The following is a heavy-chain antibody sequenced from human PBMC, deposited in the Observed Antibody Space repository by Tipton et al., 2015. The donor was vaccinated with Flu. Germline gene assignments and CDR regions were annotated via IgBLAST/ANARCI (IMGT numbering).Heavy chain of an antibody. CDR3: ARGYYYDSSGYYSYYYYMDV. J-gene: IGHJ6*03. CDR2: IYYSGST. CDR1: GGSISSYY. D-gene: IGHD3-22*01. Sequence: LRLSCTVSGGSISSYYWSWIRQPPGKGLEWIGYIYYSGSTNYNPSLKSRVTISVDTSKNQFSLKLSSVTAADTAVYYCARGYYYDSSGYYSYYYYMDVWGKGTTVTVSS. V-gene: IGHV4-59*01.